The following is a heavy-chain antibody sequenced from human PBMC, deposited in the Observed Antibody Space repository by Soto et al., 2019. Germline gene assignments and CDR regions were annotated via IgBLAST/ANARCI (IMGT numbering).Heavy chain of an antibody. Sequence: QITLKESGPTLVKPTQTLTLTCTFSGFSLSTSGVGVGWIRQPPGKALEWLALIYWDDDKRYSPSLKSRLTITKDTSKNQVVLTMTNMDPVDTSTYYCAHRLGGIGVAGTFDYWGQGTLVTVSS. CDR1: GFSLSTSGVG. CDR2: IYWDDDK. D-gene: IGHD6-19*01. V-gene: IGHV2-5*02. J-gene: IGHJ4*02. CDR3: AHRLGGIGVAGTFDY.